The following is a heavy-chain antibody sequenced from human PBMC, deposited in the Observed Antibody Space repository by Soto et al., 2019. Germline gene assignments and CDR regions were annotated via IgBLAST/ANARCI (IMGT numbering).Heavy chain of an antibody. Sequence: GGSLRLSCAASGFTFSSYAMHWVRQAPGKGLEWVAVISYDGSNKYYADSVKGRFTISRDNSKNTLYLQMNSLRAEDTAVYYCAKDTPLMGRHYYYYYYYGMDVWGQGTTVTVSS. V-gene: IGHV3-30*18. CDR1: GFTFSSYA. J-gene: IGHJ6*02. CDR3: AKDTPLMGRHYYYYYYYGMDV. D-gene: IGHD3-10*01. CDR2: ISYDGSNK.